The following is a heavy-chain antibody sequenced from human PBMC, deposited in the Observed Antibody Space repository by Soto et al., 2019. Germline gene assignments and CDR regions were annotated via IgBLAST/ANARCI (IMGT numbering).Heavy chain of an antibody. J-gene: IGHJ4*02. V-gene: IGHV4-31*03. D-gene: IGHD3-22*01. CDR2: IFYSGTT. CDR3: ARGAPDDTMIVGAPFDY. CDR1: GGSISRGGYY. Sequence: QVQLQESGPGLVKPSQTLSLTCTVSGGSISRGGYYWNWIRQHPGKGLEWIGYIFYSGTTFYNPSLKSRVTISVDTSKHQFSLKLNSVTAADTAVYYCARGAPDDTMIVGAPFDYWGQGTLVTVSS.